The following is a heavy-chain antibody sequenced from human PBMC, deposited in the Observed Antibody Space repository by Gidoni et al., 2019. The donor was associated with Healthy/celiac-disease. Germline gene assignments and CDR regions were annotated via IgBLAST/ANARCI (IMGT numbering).Heavy chain of an antibody. CDR3: AKDTGGDTAMVGAAAGEDGAFDI. V-gene: IGHV3-9*01. J-gene: IGHJ3*02. CDR1: GFTVADYA. CDR2: ISWNSGSI. D-gene: IGHD5-18*01. Sequence: EVQLVESGGGLVQPGGSLRLSCAASGFTVADYALHGVRQPPGKGLEWVSGISWNSGSIGYADSVKGRFTISRDNAKNSLYLQMNSLRAEDTALYYCAKDTGGDTAMVGAAAGEDGAFDIWGQGTMVTVSS.